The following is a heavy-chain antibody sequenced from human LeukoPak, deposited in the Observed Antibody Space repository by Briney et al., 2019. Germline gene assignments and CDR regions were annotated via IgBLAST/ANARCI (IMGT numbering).Heavy chain of an antibody. CDR2: IYPRDGST. CDR1: GYTFTSNY. V-gene: IGHV1-46*01. J-gene: IGHJ4*02. Sequence: ASVNVSCKASGYTFTSNYIHWVRQAPGQGLEWMGMIYPRDGSTSYAQKFQGRVTVTRDTSTSTVHMERSGLRPEDTALYYCARYQEGSDYWGQGTLVTVSS. CDR3: ARYQEGSDY.